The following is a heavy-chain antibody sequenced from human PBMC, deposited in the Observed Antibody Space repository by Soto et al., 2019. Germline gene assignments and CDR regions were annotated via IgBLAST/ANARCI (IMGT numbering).Heavy chain of an antibody. D-gene: IGHD1-26*01. J-gene: IGHJ5*02. Sequence: QVQLVQSGAEVKQPGSSVKVSCKASGGVFRNYAINWVRQAPGQALAWMGGIIPVFGTADYPQKFQGRVTSTAHESTTTDYMELTCLKPEARDVYFCARDRWGSYSFDPWGQGSLVTVAS. CDR2: IIPVFGTA. V-gene: IGHV1-69*01. CDR1: GGVFRNYA. CDR3: ARDRWGSYSFDP.